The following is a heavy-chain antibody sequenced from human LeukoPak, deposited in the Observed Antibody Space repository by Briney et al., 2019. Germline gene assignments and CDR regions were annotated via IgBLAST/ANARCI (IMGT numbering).Heavy chain of an antibody. J-gene: IGHJ4*02. CDR3: ARAPSGDPGGVDS. CDR1: GFTFSSYG. D-gene: IGHD3-10*01. Sequence: PGRSLRLSCAASGFTFSSYGMHWVRQAPGKGLEWVAVIWYDGSNKYYADSVKGRFTISRDNSKNTLYLQMNSLRAEDTAVYYCARAPSGDPGGVDSWGQGTLVTVSS. V-gene: IGHV3-33*01. CDR2: IWYDGSNK.